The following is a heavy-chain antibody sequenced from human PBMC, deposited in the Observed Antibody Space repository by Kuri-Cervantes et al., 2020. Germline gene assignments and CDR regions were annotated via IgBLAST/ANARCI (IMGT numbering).Heavy chain of an antibody. D-gene: IGHD3-10*01. CDR2: ISYDGSNK. Sequence: GGSLRLSCAASGFTFSSYWMSWVRQAPGKGLEWVAVISYDGSNKYYADSVRGRFTISRDNSKNTLYLQMNSLRAEDTAVYYCANALRARGTGLLWFGELPHDAFDIWGQGTMVTVSS. CDR1: GFTFSSYW. CDR3: ANALRARGTGLLWFGELPHDAFDI. V-gene: IGHV3-30*18. J-gene: IGHJ3*02.